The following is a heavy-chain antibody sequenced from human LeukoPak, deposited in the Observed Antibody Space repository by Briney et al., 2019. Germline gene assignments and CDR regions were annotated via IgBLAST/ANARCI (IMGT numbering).Heavy chain of an antibody. V-gene: IGHV1-69*13. CDR2: IIPVSGST. CDR3: AKEGNTALVTGYFDL. J-gene: IGHJ2*01. CDR1: GIFGSYV. D-gene: IGHD5-18*01. Sequence: ASVKVSCKASGIFGSYVISWVRQAPGQGLAWMGGIIPVSGSTHYAQKFQGRLTITADESTSTVYMEMSSLRSEDTAMYYCAKEGNTALVTGYFDLWGRGTLVTVSA.